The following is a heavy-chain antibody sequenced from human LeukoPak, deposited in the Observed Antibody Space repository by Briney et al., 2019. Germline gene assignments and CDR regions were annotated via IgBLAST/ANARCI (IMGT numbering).Heavy chain of an antibody. J-gene: IGHJ4*02. CDR3: ARDAAGLLDY. CDR2: IHTGNGDT. Sequence: GASVKVSCKASGYSFTTFPIHWVRQAPGQAPEWVGWIHTGNGDTKYSQAFQGRVITARDTPATTAFMELSSLRSEDTAVYYCARDAAGLLDYWGQGTLVTVSS. V-gene: IGHV1-3*04. CDR1: GYSFTTFP. D-gene: IGHD6-25*01.